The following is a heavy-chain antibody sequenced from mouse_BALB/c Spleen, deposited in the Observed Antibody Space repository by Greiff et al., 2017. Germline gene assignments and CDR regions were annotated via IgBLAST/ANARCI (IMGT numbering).Heavy chain of an antibody. CDR3: ARSALYYDYAAWFAY. CDR1: GYAFTNYL. V-gene: IGHV1-54*03. CDR2: INPGSGGT. J-gene: IGHJ3*01. Sequence: VQLQQSGAELVRPGTSVKVSCKASGYAFTNYLIEWVKQRPGQGLEWIGVINPGSGGTNYNEKFKGKATLTADKSSSTAYMQLSSLTSDDSAVYFCARSALYYDYAAWFAYWGQGTLVTLSA. D-gene: IGHD2-4*01.